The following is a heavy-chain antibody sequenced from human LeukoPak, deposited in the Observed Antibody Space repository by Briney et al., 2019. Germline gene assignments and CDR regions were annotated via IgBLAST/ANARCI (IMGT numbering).Heavy chain of an antibody. V-gene: IGHV4-4*07. J-gene: IGHJ5*02. Sequence: SETLSLTCTVSGGSISNYYWSWIRQPAGKGLEWIGRIYTDGSTNYNPSLKSRVTMSVDTSRNQFSLNLRSVTAVDTALYYCARGGASSKWLDPWGQGTLVTVSS. D-gene: IGHD2-15*01. CDR2: IYTDGST. CDR1: GGSISNYY. CDR3: ARGGASSKWLDP.